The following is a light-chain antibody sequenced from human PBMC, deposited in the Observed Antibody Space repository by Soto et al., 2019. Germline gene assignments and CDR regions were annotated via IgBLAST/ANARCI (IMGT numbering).Light chain of an antibody. CDR1: EGISTY. CDR2: AAS. Sequence: IQLTQSPSSLSASVGGRVTITCRASEGISTYVAWYQQKPGTAPKLLIYAASTLQSGVPSRFSGSGSGTHFTLTIISLQPEDFATYYCQQLHSFPRTFGQGTKLEIK. J-gene: IGKJ2*02. CDR3: QQLHSFPRT. V-gene: IGKV1-9*01.